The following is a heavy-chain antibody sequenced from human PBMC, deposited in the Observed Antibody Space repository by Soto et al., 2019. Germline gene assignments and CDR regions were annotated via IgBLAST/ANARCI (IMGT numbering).Heavy chain of an antibody. V-gene: IGHV4-59*02. J-gene: IGHJ6*02. CDR2: LYNSGST. CDR3: ARGGQAYYFGMDV. Sequence: LSLTCTVSGGSVSSYYWNWIRQPPGKGLEWIGYLYNSGSTDYNPSLKSRVTISVDTSKNQFSLKLSSVTAADTAVYYCARGGQAYYFGMDVWGQGTTVTVSS. CDR1: GGSVSSYY. D-gene: IGHD3-10*01.